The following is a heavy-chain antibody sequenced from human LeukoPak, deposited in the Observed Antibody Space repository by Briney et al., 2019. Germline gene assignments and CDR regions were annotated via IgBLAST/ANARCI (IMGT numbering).Heavy chain of an antibody. V-gene: IGHV3-23*01. D-gene: IGHD6-19*01. J-gene: IGHJ4*02. Sequence: GGSLRLSCAASGFTFSTYAITWVRQGPGKGLEWVSAIRPDGDRTYYANSVRGRFTISRDNSKGTVYLQINGLRVEDTAVYYCARQQSGTRGWYTVDYWGQGTLVTVSS. CDR3: ARQQSGTRGWYTVDY. CDR2: IRPDGDRT. CDR1: GFTFSTYA.